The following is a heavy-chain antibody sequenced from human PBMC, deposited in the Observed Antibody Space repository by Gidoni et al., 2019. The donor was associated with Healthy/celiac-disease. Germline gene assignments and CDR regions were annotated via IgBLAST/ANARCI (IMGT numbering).Heavy chain of an antibody. CDR2: ISYDGSNK. J-gene: IGHJ6*02. D-gene: IGHD2-15*01. V-gene: IGHV3-30-3*01. CDR3: ARGMGIVGGNYYYYGMDV. Sequence: QVQLVESGGGVVQPGRSLSLSCAASGFTFSSYAMHWVRQAPGKGLEWVAVISYDGSNKYYADSVKGRFTISRDNSKNTLYLQMNSLRAEDTAVYYCARGMGIVGGNYYYYGMDVWGQGTTVTVSS. CDR1: GFTFSSYA.